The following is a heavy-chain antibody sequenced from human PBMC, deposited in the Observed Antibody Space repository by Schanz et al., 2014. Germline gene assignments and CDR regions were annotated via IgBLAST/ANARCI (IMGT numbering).Heavy chain of an antibody. CDR3: ARAHGNNWYGKGLDY. V-gene: IGHV3-21*02. D-gene: IGHD1-1*01. CDR2: ISSSSSYI. J-gene: IGHJ4*02. CDR1: GFTLSSYW. Sequence: EVKLVESGGGAVRPGGSLRLSCAASGFTLSSYWMHWVRQVPGKGLEWVSSISSSSSYIYYADSVKGRFTISRDNSKNTLYLQMNSLRADDTAVYFCARAHGNNWYGKGLDYWGQGTQVTVAS.